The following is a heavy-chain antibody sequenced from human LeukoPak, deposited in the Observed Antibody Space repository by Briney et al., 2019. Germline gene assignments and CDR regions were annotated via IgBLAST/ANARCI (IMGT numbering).Heavy chain of an antibody. CDR2: IRYDGSNK. CDR3: AKDMGYSGYDLLDLDY. J-gene: IGHJ4*02. Sequence: GGSLRLSCAASGFTFSNYGMHWVRQAPGKGLEWVTFIRYDGSNKYYADSVKGRFTISRDNSKNTLYLQMNSLRAEDTALYYCAKDMGYSGYDLLDLDYWGQGTLVTVSS. CDR1: GFTFSNYG. D-gene: IGHD5-12*01. V-gene: IGHV3-30*02.